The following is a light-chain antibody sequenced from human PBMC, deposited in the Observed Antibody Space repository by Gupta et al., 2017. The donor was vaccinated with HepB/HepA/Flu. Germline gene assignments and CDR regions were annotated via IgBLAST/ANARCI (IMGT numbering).Light chain of an antibody. Sequence: DIQMTQSPDSLSASVGDRVTITCRASQHINRSLNWYQQKLGKAPTFLIYAASKVQGGLPSRFSGSGYGTDFSLTINGRQPEDFATYYCQHRDNYPRTFGQGTRVEI. CDR3: QHRDNYPRT. CDR1: QHINRS. V-gene: IGKV1-39*01. J-gene: IGKJ1*01. CDR2: AAS.